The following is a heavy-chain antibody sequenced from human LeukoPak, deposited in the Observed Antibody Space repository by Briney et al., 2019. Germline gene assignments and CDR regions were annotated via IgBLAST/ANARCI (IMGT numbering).Heavy chain of an antibody. D-gene: IGHD4-11*01. Sequence: SETLSLTCTVSGGSISSYYWSWIRQPPGKGLEWIGYIYYSGSTNYNPSLKSRVTISVDASKNQFSLKLGSVTAADTAVYYCARVLQGPFDYWGQGTLVTVSS. CDR1: GGSISSYY. CDR2: IYYSGST. CDR3: ARVLQGPFDY. J-gene: IGHJ4*02. V-gene: IGHV4-59*01.